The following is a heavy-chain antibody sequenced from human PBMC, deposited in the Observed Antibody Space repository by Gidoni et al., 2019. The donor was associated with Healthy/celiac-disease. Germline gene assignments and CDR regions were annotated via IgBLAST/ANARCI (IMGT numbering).Heavy chain of an antibody. V-gene: IGHV4-38-2*02. CDR3: AREYTVKGLRPSVERFDY. CDR1: GYSTSSGYY. CDR2: IYHSGST. J-gene: IGHJ4*02. Sequence: QVQLQESGPGLVTPSETLSLTCAVSGYSTSSGYYWGWIRQPPGKGLEWIGSIYHSGSTYYNPSLKSRVTISVDTSKNQFSLKLSSVTAADTAGYYCAREYTVKGLRPSVERFDYWGQGTLVTVSS. D-gene: IGHD4-17*01.